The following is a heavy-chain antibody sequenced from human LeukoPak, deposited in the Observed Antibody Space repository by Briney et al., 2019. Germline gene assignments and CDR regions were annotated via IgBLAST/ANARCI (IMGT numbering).Heavy chain of an antibody. CDR2: IKQDGSEK. CDR1: GFTFNDYW. V-gene: IGHV3-7*03. D-gene: IGHD2-2*01. J-gene: IGHJ6*04. CDR3: VRDCSSASLSSGCYYAMDV. Sequence: GGSLRLSCAASGFTFNDYWMTWVRQAPGKGLEWVAHIKQDGSEKYYVDSLKGRFTISRDNAKNSLFLQMNSLRAEDTAVYYCVRDCSSASLSSGCYYAMDVWGKGTTVAVSS.